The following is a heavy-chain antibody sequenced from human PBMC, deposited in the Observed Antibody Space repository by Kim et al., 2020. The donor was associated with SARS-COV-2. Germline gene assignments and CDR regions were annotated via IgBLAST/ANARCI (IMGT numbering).Heavy chain of an antibody. CDR3: ARGEWLLGGSGASVRYYFDY. V-gene: IGHV4-34*01. CDR1: GGSFSGYY. D-gene: IGHD3-3*01. CDR2: INHSGST. J-gene: IGHJ4*02. Sequence: SETLSLTCAVYGGSFSGYYWSWIRQPPGKGLEWIGEINHSGSTNYNPSLKSRVTISVDTSKNQFSLKLSSVTAADTAVYYCARGEWLLGGSGASVRYYFDYWGQGTLVTVSS.